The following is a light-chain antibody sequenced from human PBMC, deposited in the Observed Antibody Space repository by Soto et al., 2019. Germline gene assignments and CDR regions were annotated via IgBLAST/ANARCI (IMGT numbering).Light chain of an antibody. CDR1: QSVSSSY. J-gene: IGKJ1*01. V-gene: IGKV3-20*01. CDR3: QQYGRWWT. CDR2: GAS. Sequence: EIVLTQSPGTLSLSPGERATLSCRASQSVSSSYLAWYQQKPGQAPRLLIYGASSRATGIPDRFSGSGSGTDFTLTISRLGPEDFAVYYCQQYGRWWTFGQGTKVEIK.